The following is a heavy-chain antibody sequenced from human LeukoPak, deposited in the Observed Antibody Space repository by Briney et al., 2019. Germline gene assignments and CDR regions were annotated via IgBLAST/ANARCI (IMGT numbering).Heavy chain of an antibody. Sequence: SETLSLTCPVSGGSIGGYYWSWIRQPPGKGLEWIGYIYYSGSTNYNPSLKSRVTISVDTSKNQFSLKLSSVTAADTAVYYCARVIAAAGTEWFDPWGQGTLVTVSS. CDR3: ARVIAAAGTEWFDP. D-gene: IGHD6-13*01. CDR1: GGSIGGYY. J-gene: IGHJ5*02. CDR2: IYYSGST. V-gene: IGHV4-59*01.